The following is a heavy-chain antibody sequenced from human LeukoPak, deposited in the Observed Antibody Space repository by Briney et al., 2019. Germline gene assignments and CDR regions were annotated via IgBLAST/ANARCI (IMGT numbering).Heavy chain of an antibody. D-gene: IGHD3-22*01. J-gene: IGHJ4*02. CDR2: IYHSGST. V-gene: IGHV4-38-2*02. CDR3: TRPYYYDSSDSPDY. CDR1: GYSISSGYY. Sequence: SETLSLTCTVSGYSISSGYYWGWIRQPPGKGLEWIGNIYHSGSTYYNPSLKSRVTISVDTSKNHFSLKLSSVTAADTAVYFCTRPYYYDSSDSPDYWGQGTLVTVSS.